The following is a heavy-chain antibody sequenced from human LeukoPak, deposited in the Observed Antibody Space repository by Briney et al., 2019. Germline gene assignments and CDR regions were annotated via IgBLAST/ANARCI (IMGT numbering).Heavy chain of an antibody. J-gene: IGHJ5*02. D-gene: IGHD6-13*01. CDR1: GFTVSSNY. Sequence: PGGSLRLSCAASGFTVSSNYMSWVRQAPGKGLEWVSVIYSGGSTYYADSVKGRFTISRDNSKNTLYLQMNSLRAEDTAVYYCARGGSAGSSWTDAFDPWGQGTLVTVSS. CDR2: IYSGGST. V-gene: IGHV3-66*02. CDR3: ARGGSAGSSWTDAFDP.